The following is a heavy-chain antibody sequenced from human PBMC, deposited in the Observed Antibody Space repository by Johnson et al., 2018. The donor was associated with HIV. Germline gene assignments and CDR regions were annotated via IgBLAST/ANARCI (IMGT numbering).Heavy chain of an antibody. CDR2: INWNGGNT. CDR3: VRGRIAIKGVDLRGGALDI. D-gene: IGHD2-21*01. V-gene: IGHV3-20*04. CDR1: GFTFDDYG. Sequence: VQLVESEGGVVRPGGSLRLACAATGFTFDDYGMSWVRQGPGKGLEWVSGINWNGGNTDFADAVKGRFNVSRDNAKNSLYLQMNSLRAEDTAVYYCVRGRIAIKGVDLRGGALDIWGQGTMVTVAS. J-gene: IGHJ3*02.